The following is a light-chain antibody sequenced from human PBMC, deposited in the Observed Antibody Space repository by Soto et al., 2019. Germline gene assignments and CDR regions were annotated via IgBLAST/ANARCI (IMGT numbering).Light chain of an antibody. Sequence: EIVLTQTPLSLSVTPGQPASISCKSSQSLLHSDGKTYLYWYLQRPGQPPQALMYEVSNRFSGVPDRFSGSGSGTDFTLKISRVEADDVGVYYCMQGTQFPRTFGQGTKAEIK. CDR1: QSLLHSDGKTY. J-gene: IGKJ1*01. CDR2: EVS. CDR3: MQGTQFPRT. V-gene: IGKV2D-29*01.